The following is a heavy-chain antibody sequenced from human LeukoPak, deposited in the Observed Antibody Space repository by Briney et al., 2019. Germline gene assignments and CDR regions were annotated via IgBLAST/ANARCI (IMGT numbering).Heavy chain of an antibody. CDR2: ISSSGSTI. Sequence: PGGSLRLSCAASRFTFSDYYMSWIRQAPGKGLEWVSYISSSGSTIYYADSVKGRFTISRDNAKNSLYLQMNTLRAEDTAVYYCARDRHKYNYDSGGYPPYWGQGTLVTVSS. CDR3: ARDRHKYNYDSGGYPPY. V-gene: IGHV3-11*04. D-gene: IGHD3-22*01. CDR1: RFTFSDYY. J-gene: IGHJ4*02.